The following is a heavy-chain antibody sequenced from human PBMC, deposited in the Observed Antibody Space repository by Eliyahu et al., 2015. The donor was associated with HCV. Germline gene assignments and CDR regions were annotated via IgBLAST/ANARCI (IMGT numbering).Heavy chain of an antibody. CDR2: IRSKAYGGTT. CDR1: GFTFGDYG. Sequence: EVQLVESGGGLAQPGRSLRLSCTASGFTFGDYGMXWFRQAPGKGLEGVGFIRSKAYGGTTDYAASVKGRFTMSRDDSNSIASLQMNSLKTEDTAVYYCVRDGRGYSYGYFDFWGQGTLVTVSS. J-gene: IGHJ4*02. CDR3: VRDGRGYSYGYFDF. V-gene: IGHV3-49*03. D-gene: IGHD5-18*01.